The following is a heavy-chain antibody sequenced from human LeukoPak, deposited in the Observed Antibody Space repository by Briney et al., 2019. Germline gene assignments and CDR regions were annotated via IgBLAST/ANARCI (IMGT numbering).Heavy chain of an antibody. CDR2: ISGSGDRT. CDR1: GFTFSSYA. Sequence: PGGSLRLSCAASGFTFSSYAMSWVRQAPEKGLEWVSAISGSGDRTYYADSVKGRFTISRDNAKNTLYLQMNSLRAEDTAVYFCTRDTNYFDSWGQGTLVTVSS. D-gene: IGHD1-1*01. J-gene: IGHJ4*02. CDR3: TRDTNYFDS. V-gene: IGHV3-23*01.